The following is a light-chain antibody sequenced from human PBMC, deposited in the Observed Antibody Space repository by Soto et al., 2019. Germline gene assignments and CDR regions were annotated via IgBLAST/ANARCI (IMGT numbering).Light chain of an antibody. CDR2: GAA. CDR1: RNVNNF. J-gene: IGKJ5*01. Sequence: DIQMTQPPSSLSASVGDRVTITCRASRNVNNFLNWYQQKPGEAPDLLIYGAARLQIGVPSRFTGSCSQTDFTLTISSLQPEDFSTYFCQQSFSFPPTVGQGARLENK. V-gene: IGKV1-39*01. CDR3: QQSFSFPPT.